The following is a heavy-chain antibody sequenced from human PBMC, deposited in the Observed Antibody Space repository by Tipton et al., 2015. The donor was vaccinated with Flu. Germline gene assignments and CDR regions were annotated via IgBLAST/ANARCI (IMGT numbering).Heavy chain of an antibody. V-gene: IGHV3-30*02. Sequence: SLRLSCAASGFTFSSYGMHWVRQAPGKGLEWVAFIRYDGSNKYYADSVKGRFTISRDNSKNTLYLQMDSLRAEDTAVYYCAKDSSGWFWGFYDYWGQGTLVTVSS. D-gene: IGHD6-19*01. CDR3: AKDSSGWFWGFYDY. CDR2: IRYDGSNK. J-gene: IGHJ4*02. CDR1: GFTFSSYG.